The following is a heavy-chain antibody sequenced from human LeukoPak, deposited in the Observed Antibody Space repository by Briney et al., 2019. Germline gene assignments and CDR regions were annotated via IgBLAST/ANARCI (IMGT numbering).Heavy chain of an antibody. D-gene: IGHD3-22*01. CDR3: ARENYYYDNTGYTTFDY. CDR2: ISWDGGST. Sequence: GGSLRLSCAASGFTFDDYTMHWVRQAPGKGLEWVSLISWDGGSTYYADSVKGRFTISRDNSKNSLYLQMNSLRAEDTALYYCARENYYYDNTGYTTFDYWGQGTLVTVSS. V-gene: IGHV3-43*01. CDR1: GFTFDDYT. J-gene: IGHJ4*02.